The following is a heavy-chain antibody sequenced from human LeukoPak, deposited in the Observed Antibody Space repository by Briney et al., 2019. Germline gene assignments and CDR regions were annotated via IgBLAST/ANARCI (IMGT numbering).Heavy chain of an antibody. Sequence: PGRSLRLSCAASGFTFSSYGMHWVRQAPGKGLEWVAVISYDGSNKYYADSVKGRFTISGDNSKNTLYVQMNSLRAEDTAVYYCAKPKVGYYDPYGMDVWGQGTTVTVSS. CDR2: ISYDGSNK. V-gene: IGHV3-30*18. J-gene: IGHJ6*02. CDR3: AKPKVGYYDPYGMDV. D-gene: IGHD3-3*01. CDR1: GFTFSSYG.